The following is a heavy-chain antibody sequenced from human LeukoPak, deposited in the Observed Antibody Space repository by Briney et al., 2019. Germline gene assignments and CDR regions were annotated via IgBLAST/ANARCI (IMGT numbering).Heavy chain of an antibody. J-gene: IGHJ4*02. D-gene: IGHD3-3*01. Sequence: HPGGSLRLSCAVSGFTFSNYGMSWVRQAPGKGLEWVSYISSSSSTIYYADSVKGRFTISRDNAKNSLYLQMNSLRVEDTAVFYCARDRGGTDDFWSGYYTGYFDYWGQGTLVTVSS. CDR2: ISSSSSTI. CDR1: GFTFSNYG. V-gene: IGHV3-48*01. CDR3: ARDRGGTDDFWSGYYTGYFDY.